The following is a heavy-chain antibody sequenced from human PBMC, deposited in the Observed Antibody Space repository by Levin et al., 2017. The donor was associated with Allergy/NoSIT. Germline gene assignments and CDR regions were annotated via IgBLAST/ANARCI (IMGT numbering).Heavy chain of an antibody. D-gene: IGHD2-15*01. V-gene: IGHV4-39*07. Sequence: SQTLSLTCTVSGGSISSSSYYWGWIRQPPGKGLEWIGSIYYSGSTYYNPSLKSRVTISVDTSKNQFSLKLSSVTAADTAVYYCARAPGLGYCSGGSCYFQSGYFDYWGQGTLVTVSS. CDR1: GGSISSSSYY. CDR2: IYYSGST. CDR3: ARAPGLGYCSGGSCYFQSGYFDY. J-gene: IGHJ4*02.